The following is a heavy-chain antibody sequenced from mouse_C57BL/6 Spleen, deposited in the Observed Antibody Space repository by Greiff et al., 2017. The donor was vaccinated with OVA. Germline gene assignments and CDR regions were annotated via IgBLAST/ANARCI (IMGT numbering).Heavy chain of an antibody. CDR2: FYPGSGSI. Sequence: VKLVESGAELVKPGASVKLSCKASGYTFTEYTIHWVKQRSGQGLEWIGWFYPGSGSIKYNEKFKDKATLTADKSSSTVYMELSRLTSEDSAVYFCARHEDDYYGSSPAWFAYWGQGTLVTVSA. J-gene: IGHJ3*01. V-gene: IGHV1-62-2*01. CDR3: ARHEDDYYGSSPAWFAY. CDR1: GYTFTEYT. D-gene: IGHD1-1*01.